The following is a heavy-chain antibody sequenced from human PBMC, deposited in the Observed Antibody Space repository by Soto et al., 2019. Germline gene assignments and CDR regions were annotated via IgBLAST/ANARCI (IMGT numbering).Heavy chain of an antibody. CDR1: GYTFTSYY. D-gene: IGHD3-9*01. J-gene: IGHJ4*02. Sequence: ASVKVSCKASGYTFTSYYMHWVRQAPGQGLEWMGIINPSGGSTSYAQKFQGRVTMTRDTSTGTVYMELSSLRSEDTAVYYCAGVENDILTGYYYWGQGTLVTVSS. CDR3: AGVENDILTGYYY. V-gene: IGHV1-46*01. CDR2: INPSGGST.